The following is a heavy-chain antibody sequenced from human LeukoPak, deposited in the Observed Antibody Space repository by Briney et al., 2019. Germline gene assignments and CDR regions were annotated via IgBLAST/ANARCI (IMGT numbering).Heavy chain of an antibody. D-gene: IGHD3-10*01. J-gene: IGHJ6*04. Sequence: ASVKVSCKASGYTFTSYGISWVRQAPGQGLEWMGWISAYNGNRNYAQKLQGRVTKTTDTSTSTAYMELRSLRSDDTAVYYCARDNYMVRGVITHYYYYGMDVWGKGTTLTVSS. CDR2: ISAYNGNR. CDR1: GYTFTSYG. CDR3: ARDNYMVRGVITHYYYYGMDV. V-gene: IGHV1-18*04.